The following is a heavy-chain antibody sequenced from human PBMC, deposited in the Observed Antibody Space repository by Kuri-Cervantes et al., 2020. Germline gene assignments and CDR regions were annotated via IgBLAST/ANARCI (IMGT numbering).Heavy chain of an antibody. J-gene: IGHJ4*02. V-gene: IGHV3-9*01. Sequence: SLKISCAASGFTFDDYAMHWVRQAPGKGLEWVSGISWDSGSKGYADSVKGRFTISRDNAKNSLYLQIDSLRPEDTALYYCAKAYDSRGWYYFDSWGLGTLVTVSS. CDR1: GFTFDDYA. CDR3: AKAYDSRGWYYFDS. D-gene: IGHD3-22*01. CDR2: ISWDSGSK.